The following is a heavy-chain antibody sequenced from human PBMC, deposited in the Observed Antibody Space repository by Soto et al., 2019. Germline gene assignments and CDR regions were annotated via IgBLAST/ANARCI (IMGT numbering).Heavy chain of an antibody. J-gene: IGHJ4*02. CDR3: AKFGSDFWSGYYRGGLEVYYFDY. Sequence: GGSLRLSCAASGFTFSSYAMSWVRQAPGKGLEWVSAISGSGGSTYYADSVKGRFTISRDNSKNTLYLQMNSLRAEDTDVYYCAKFGSDFWSGYYRGGLEVYYFDYWGQGTLVTVSS. D-gene: IGHD3-3*01. CDR1: GFTFSSYA. CDR2: ISGSGGST. V-gene: IGHV3-23*01.